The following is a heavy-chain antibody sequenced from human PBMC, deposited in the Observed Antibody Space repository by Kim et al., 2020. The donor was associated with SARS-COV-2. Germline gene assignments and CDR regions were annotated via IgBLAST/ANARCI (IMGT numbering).Heavy chain of an antibody. Sequence: SETLSLTCAVYGGSFSGYYWSWIRQPPGKGLEWIGEINHSGSTNYNPSLKSRVTISVDTSKNQFSLKLSSVTAADTAVYYCARGGSWYGFSYYYYGMDVWGQGTTVTVSS. CDR2: INHSGST. CDR1: GGSFSGYY. J-gene: IGHJ6*02. CDR3: ARGGSWYGFSYYYYGMDV. V-gene: IGHV4-34*01. D-gene: IGHD6-13*01.